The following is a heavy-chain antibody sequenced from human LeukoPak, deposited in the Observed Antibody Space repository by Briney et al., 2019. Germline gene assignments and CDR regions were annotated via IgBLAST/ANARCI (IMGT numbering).Heavy chain of an antibody. CDR3: ARRDGAEAGEYYFDY. CDR1: GGSISSYY. V-gene: IGHV4-59*08. J-gene: IGHJ4*02. D-gene: IGHD6-19*01. Sequence: PSETLSLTCTVSGGSISSYYWSWIRQPPGKGLEWIGYIYYSGSTNYNPSLKSRVTISVDTSKNQFSLKLSSVTAADTAVYYCARRDGAEAGEYYFDYWGQGTLVTVSS. CDR2: IYYSGST.